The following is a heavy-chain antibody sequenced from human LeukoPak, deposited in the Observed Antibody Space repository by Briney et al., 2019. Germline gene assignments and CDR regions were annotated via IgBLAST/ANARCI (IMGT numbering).Heavy chain of an antibody. J-gene: IGHJ6*02. D-gene: IGHD1-1*01. CDR1: GVTFSRFG. CDR3: ARDSQRWSLENFYAMDV. CDR2: ISYDGSKT. Sequence: PGRSLRLSCAASGVTFSRFGIHCVRQAPGKGLQWVALISYDGSKTYYASSVKDRFTISRDNSKNTLYLQMNSLRTDDTAIYYCARDSQRWSLENFYAMDVWGQGTTVSVSS. V-gene: IGHV3-30*03.